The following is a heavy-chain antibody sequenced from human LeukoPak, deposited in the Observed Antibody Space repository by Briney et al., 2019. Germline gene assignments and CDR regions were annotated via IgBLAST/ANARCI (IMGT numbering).Heavy chain of an antibody. Sequence: ASVKVSCKASGYTLTNYYMQWVRQAPGQGLEWMGIINPSGGSTSYAQKFQGRVTMTRDTSTSTVYMELSSLRSEDTAVYYCARDSLMVRGVTDYWGQGTLVTVSS. V-gene: IGHV1-46*01. J-gene: IGHJ4*02. CDR2: INPSGGST. CDR1: GYTLTNYY. CDR3: ARDSLMVRGVTDY. D-gene: IGHD3-10*01.